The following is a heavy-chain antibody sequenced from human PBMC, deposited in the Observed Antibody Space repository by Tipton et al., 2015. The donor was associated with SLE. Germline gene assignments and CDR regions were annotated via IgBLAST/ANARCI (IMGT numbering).Heavy chain of an antibody. CDR3: ARDRTSWYYFDS. V-gene: IGHV4-59*12. CDR1: GVTISSYY. D-gene: IGHD2-2*01. CDR2: IYYSGDT. J-gene: IGHJ4*02. Sequence: TLSLTCSVSGVTISSYYWSWIRQPPGKRLEWIGYIYYSGDTNYIPSLKSRVTISVDTSKNQFSLQLNSVTPEDTALYYCARDRTSWYYFDSWGQGTLVTVSS.